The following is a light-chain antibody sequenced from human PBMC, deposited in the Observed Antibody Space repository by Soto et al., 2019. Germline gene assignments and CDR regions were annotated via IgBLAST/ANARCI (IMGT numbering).Light chain of an antibody. Sequence: QSVLTQPPSASGTPGQRVTISCSGSSSNIGSNFAYWYQQLPGTAPKLLIYSNNQRPSGVPDRFSGSKSGTSASLAISGLRSEDEADYYCAAWDDSLSGWVFGGGTKLTVL. J-gene: IGLJ3*02. CDR2: SNN. V-gene: IGLV1-47*02. CDR1: SSNIGSNF. CDR3: AAWDDSLSGWV.